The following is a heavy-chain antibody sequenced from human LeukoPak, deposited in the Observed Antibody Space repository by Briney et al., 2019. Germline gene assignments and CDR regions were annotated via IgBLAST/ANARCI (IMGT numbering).Heavy chain of an antibody. CDR3: ARVHRFLEWSRYYMDV. D-gene: IGHD3-3*01. CDR1: GYTFTSYG. Sequence: ASVKVSCKASGYTFTSYGISWVRQAPGQGLEWMGWINPNSGGTNYAQKFQGRVTMTRDTSISTAYMELSRLRSDDTAVYYCARVHRFLEWSRYYMDVWGKGTTVTVSS. V-gene: IGHV1-2*02. CDR2: INPNSGGT. J-gene: IGHJ6*03.